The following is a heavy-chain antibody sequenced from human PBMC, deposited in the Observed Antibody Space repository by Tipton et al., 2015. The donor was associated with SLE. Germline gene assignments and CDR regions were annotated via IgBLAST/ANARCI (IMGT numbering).Heavy chain of an antibody. CDR3: ARDARYRSRRDFDS. Sequence: TLSLTCTVSGGSISTGAYYWGWIRQPPGQGMEGIGSMHHGGGTFCSPSLKSSVTISLDTSMNQLSLKLSSVTAADTAVYYCARDARYRSRRDFDSWGQGTLVTVSS. CDR2: MHHGGGT. D-gene: IGHD5-12*01. J-gene: IGHJ4*02. CDR1: GGSISTGAYY. V-gene: IGHV4-39*07.